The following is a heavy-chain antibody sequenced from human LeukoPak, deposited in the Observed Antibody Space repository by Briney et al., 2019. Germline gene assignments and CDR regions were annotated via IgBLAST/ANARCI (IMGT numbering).Heavy chain of an antibody. CDR2: ISYDGSSK. CDR1: GFTFSSHD. D-gene: IGHD5-18*01. CDR3: ARARSSYGYGDAFDI. J-gene: IGHJ3*02. Sequence: PGGSLRLSCAASGFTFSSHDMHWVRQAPGKGLEWVAVISYDGSSKYYADSVKGRFTISRDNSKNTLYLQMNSLRAEDTAVYYCARARSSYGYGDAFDIWGQGTMVTVSS. V-gene: IGHV3-30*03.